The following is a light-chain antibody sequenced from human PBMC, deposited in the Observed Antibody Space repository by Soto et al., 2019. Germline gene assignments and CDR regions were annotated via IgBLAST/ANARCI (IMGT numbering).Light chain of an antibody. Sequence: EIVMTQSPATLSVSPGERATLSCRASQSVSSNLAWYQQKPGQAPRLLIYGASIRATGTRARFSGSGTGTEFTLTITGLQSEDFAVYYCQLYNNWPPRTFGQGTRLGIK. V-gene: IGKV3D-15*01. CDR1: QSVSSN. CDR3: QLYNNWPPRT. CDR2: GAS. J-gene: IGKJ5*01.